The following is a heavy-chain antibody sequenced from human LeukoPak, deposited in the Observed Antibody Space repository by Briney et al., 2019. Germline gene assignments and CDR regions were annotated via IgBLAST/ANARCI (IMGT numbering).Heavy chain of an antibody. J-gene: IGHJ4*02. Sequence: GGSLRLSCAASGFTFSDYYVSWIRQAPGKGLEWVSAISGSGGSTYYADSVKGRFTISRDNSKNTLYLQMNSLRAEDTAVYYCARQWLVNGWGQGTLVTVSS. CDR3: ARQWLVNG. CDR2: ISGSGGST. CDR1: GFTFSDYY. D-gene: IGHD6-19*01. V-gene: IGHV3-23*01.